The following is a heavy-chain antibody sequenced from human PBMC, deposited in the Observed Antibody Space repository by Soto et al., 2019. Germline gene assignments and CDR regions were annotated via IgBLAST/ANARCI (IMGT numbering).Heavy chain of an antibody. D-gene: IGHD2-21*02. J-gene: IGHJ4*02. Sequence: EVQLVESGGGLVKPGGSLRLSCAASGFTFSSYSMNWVRQAPGKGLEWVSSISSSSSYIYYADSVKGRFTISRDNAKNSLYLQMNSMRAEDTAVYYCAREEVTTRAFDYWGPGTLVTDSS. V-gene: IGHV3-21*01. CDR2: ISSSSSYI. CDR3: AREEVTTRAFDY. CDR1: GFTFSSYS.